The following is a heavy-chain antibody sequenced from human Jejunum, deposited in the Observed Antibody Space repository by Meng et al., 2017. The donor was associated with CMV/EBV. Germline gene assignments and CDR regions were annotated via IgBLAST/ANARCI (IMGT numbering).Heavy chain of an antibody. CDR1: FRTRG. Sequence: FRTRGMGWVAKARGKGPGWVAKIKQEGHEKVYVDSLKGRFTISRDNAENSMYMQMNGLRGDDTAIYHCARVSGSVTTHWYFDLWGRGTLVTVSS. J-gene: IGHJ2*01. V-gene: IGHV3-7*01. CDR2: IKQEGHEK. CDR3: ARVSGSVTTHWYFDL. D-gene: IGHD4-11*01.